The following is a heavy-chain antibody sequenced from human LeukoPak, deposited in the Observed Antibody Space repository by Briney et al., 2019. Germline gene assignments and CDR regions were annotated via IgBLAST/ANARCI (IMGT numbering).Heavy chain of an antibody. V-gene: IGHV3-23*01. CDR2: ISGSGGST. Sequence: TGGSLRLSCAASGFTFSSYAMSWVRQAPGKGLEWVSAISGSGGSTYYADSVKGRFTISRDNSKNTLYLQMNSLRAEDTAVYYCAKDLTTYGSGSYLVWGQGTTVTVSS. CDR1: GFTFSSYA. D-gene: IGHD3-10*01. CDR3: AKDLTTYGSGSYLV. J-gene: IGHJ6*02.